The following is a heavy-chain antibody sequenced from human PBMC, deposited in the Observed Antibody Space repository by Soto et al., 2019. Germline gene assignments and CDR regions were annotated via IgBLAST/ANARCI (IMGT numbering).Heavy chain of an antibody. Sequence: SETLSLTCAVSGGSISSGGYSWSWIRQPPGKGLEWIGYIYHSGSTYYNPSIKSRVTISVDRSKNQFSLKLSSVTAADTAVYYCARVPGPWGQGTLVTVSS. J-gene: IGHJ5*02. V-gene: IGHV4-30-2*01. CDR3: ARVPGP. CDR1: GGSISSGGYS. CDR2: IYHSGST.